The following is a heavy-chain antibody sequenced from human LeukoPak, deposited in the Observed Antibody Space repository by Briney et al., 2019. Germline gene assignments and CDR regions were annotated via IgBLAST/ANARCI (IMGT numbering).Heavy chain of an antibody. V-gene: IGHV4-4*02. D-gene: IGHD6-13*01. Sequence: PSGTLSLTCAVSGGSISSGNWWSWVRQPPGKGLEWIGEIYHSGSTNYNPSLKSRVTISVDKSKNQFSLKLSSVTAADTAVYYCARKISAAGSRWFDPWGQGTLVIVSS. CDR2: IYHSGST. CDR3: ARKISAAGSRWFDP. J-gene: IGHJ5*02. CDR1: GGSISSGNW.